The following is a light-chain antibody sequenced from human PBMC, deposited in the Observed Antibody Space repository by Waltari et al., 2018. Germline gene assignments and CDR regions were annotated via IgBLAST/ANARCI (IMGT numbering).Light chain of an antibody. J-gene: IGLJ2*01. CDR2: NNN. Sequence: QSVLTQPPSVSGAPGQRVTISCTGSSFNIGTSYDVHWYQQLPGAAPKLLIYNNNNLPSGVPDRFLGSTSGTSASLTITGLQPEDEADYYCQSYDSTLGGWGVFGGGTKLTVL. V-gene: IGLV1-40*01. CDR3: QSYDSTLGGWGV. CDR1: SFNIGTSYD.